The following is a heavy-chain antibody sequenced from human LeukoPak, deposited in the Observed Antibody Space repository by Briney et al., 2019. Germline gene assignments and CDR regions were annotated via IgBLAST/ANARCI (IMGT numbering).Heavy chain of an antibody. D-gene: IGHD6-6*01. J-gene: IGHJ5*02. Sequence: GGSLRLSCAASGFTFSSYGMHWVRQAPGKGLEWVAFIRYDGSNKYYADSVKGRFTISRDNSKNTLYLQMNSLRAEDTAVYYCAKDHNPEYTQFDPWGQVTLVTVSS. CDR3: AKDHNPEYTQFDP. CDR2: IRYDGSNK. V-gene: IGHV3-30*02. CDR1: GFTFSSYG.